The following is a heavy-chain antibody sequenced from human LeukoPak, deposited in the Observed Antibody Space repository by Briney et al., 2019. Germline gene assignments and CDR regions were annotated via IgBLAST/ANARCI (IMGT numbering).Heavy chain of an antibody. V-gene: IGHV3-48*03. CDR2: ISSSGSTI. J-gene: IGHJ4*02. CDR1: GFTFDDYG. D-gene: IGHD1-26*01. CDR3: ARDLRIVSGSYLDY. Sequence: GGSLRLSCAASGFTFDDYGMSWVRQAPGKGLEWVSYISSSGSTIYYADSVKGRFISSRDNTKNSLYLQMNSLRAEDAAIYYCARDLRIVSGSYLDYWGQGTLVTVSS.